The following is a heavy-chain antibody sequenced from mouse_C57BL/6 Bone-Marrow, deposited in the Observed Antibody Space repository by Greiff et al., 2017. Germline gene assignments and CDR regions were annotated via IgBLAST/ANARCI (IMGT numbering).Heavy chain of an antibody. D-gene: IGHD2-5*01. J-gene: IGHJ4*01. V-gene: IGHV1-61*01. Sequence: QVQLQQPGAELVRPGSSVKLSCKASGYTFTSYWMDWVKQRPGQGLEWIGNIYPSDSETHYNQKFKDKATLTVDKSSSTAYMQLSSLTSEDSAVYYCARSLYYSNWGYAMDYWGQGTSVTVSS. CDR2: IYPSDSET. CDR3: ARSLYYSNWGYAMDY. CDR1: GYTFTSYW.